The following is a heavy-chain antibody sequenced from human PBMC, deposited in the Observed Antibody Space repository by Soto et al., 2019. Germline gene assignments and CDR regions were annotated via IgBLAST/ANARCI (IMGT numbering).Heavy chain of an antibody. CDR3: ARTRSGSYPNYYYGMDV. V-gene: IGHV1-2*04. CDR1: GYTFTGYY. CDR2: INPNSGGT. D-gene: IGHD1-26*01. J-gene: IGHJ6*02. Sequence: GASLKVSCKASGYTFTGYYMHWVRQAPVQGLEWMGWINPNSGGTNYAQKFQGWVTMTRDTSISTAYMELSRLRSDDTAVYYCARTRSGSYPNYYYGMDVWGQGTTVTVSS.